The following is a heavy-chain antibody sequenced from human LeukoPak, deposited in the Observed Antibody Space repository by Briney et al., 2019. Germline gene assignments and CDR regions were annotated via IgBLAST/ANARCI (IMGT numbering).Heavy chain of an antibody. D-gene: IGHD3-16*02. V-gene: IGHV3-21*01. J-gene: IGHJ5*02. CDR1: GFTFNTYT. Sequence: GGSLRLSCAASGFTFNTYTMNWVRQAPGKGLEWVSSISSSGFYIYYADSVKGRFTISGDNAKNSLYLQMNSLRAEDTAVYYCARDREGDYIWGSYRPDWFDPWGQGTLVTVSS. CDR2: ISSSGFYI. CDR3: ARDREGDYIWGSYRPDWFDP.